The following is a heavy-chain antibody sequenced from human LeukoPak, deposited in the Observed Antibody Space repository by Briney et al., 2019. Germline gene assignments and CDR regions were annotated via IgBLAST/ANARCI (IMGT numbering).Heavy chain of an antibody. Sequence: SETLSLTCAVYGGSFSGYYWSWLRQPPGKGLEWIGEINHSGSTNYNPSLKSRVTISVDTSKNQFSLKLSSVTAADTAVYYCARRAAVAGTYYYYYYYMGVWGKGTTVTISS. D-gene: IGHD6-19*01. CDR2: INHSGST. V-gene: IGHV4-34*01. J-gene: IGHJ6*03. CDR3: ARRAAVAGTYYYYYYYMGV. CDR1: GGSFSGYY.